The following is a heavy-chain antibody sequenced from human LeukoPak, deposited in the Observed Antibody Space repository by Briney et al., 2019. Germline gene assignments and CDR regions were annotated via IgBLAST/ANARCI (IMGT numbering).Heavy chain of an antibody. CDR2: INQDGSEK. Sequence: GGSLRLSCTASGFTFGDYAMSWFRQTPGEGLEWVANINQDGSEKNYVDFVKGRFTISRDNAENLVYLQMNNLRAEDTALYYCARDRAMEDYWGQGTRVTVSS. D-gene: IGHD2-2*01. CDR3: ARDRAMEDY. V-gene: IGHV3-7*01. CDR1: GFTFGDYA. J-gene: IGHJ4*02.